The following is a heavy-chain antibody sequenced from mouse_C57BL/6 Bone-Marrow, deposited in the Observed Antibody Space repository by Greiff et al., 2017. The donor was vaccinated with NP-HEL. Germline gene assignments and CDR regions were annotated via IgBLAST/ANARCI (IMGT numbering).Heavy chain of an antibody. J-gene: IGHJ4*01. Sequence: EVQRVESGAELVRPGASVKLSCTASGFNIKDDYMHWVKQRPEQGLEWIGWIDPESGDTEYASKFQGKATITADTSSNTAYLQISSLTSMDPAVYYCNPFYYYYEGSDYYAMDYWGQGTSVTVSS. CDR3: NPFYYYYEGSDYYAMDY. CDR2: IDPESGDT. CDR1: GFNIKDDY. D-gene: IGHD2-4*01. V-gene: IGHV14-4*01.